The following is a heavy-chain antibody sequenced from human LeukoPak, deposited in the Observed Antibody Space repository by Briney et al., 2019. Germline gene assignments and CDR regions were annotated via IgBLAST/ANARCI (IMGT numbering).Heavy chain of an antibody. D-gene: IGHD3-3*01. V-gene: IGHV3-74*01. CDR2: ISPDGSTT. CDR3: TRDFDFSSAI. Sequence: GSLRLSCAASGFTFSSYWMHWVRQAPGKGLVWVSRISPDGSTTGHADSVKGRFTTSRDNAKNTLFLQMNSLRAEDTAVYYCTRDFDFSSAIWGQGTLVTVSS. J-gene: IGHJ4*02. CDR1: GFTFSSYW.